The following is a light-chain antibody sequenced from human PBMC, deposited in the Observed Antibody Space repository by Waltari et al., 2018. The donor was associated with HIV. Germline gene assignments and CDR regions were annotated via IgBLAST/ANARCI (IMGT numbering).Light chain of an antibody. Sequence: QSVLTQPPSASGTPGQRVTISCSGSSSNIGRNYVSWHQQLPGTAPKLLIYRNNQRPSGVPDRFSGSKSGTSASLAINGLRSEDEADYYCAAWNDSLSGYVFGTGTKVTV. CDR1: SSNIGRNY. CDR2: RNN. J-gene: IGLJ1*01. CDR3: AAWNDSLSGYV. V-gene: IGLV1-47*01.